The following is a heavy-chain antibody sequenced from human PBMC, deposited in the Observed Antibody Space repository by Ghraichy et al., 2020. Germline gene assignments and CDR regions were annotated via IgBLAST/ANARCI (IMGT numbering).Heavy chain of an antibody. CDR3: ARGPLDREYYDSYVDY. CDR1: GESFSGYY. D-gene: IGHD3-22*01. Sequence: SETLSLTCAVYGESFSGYYWSWIRQPPEKGLEWIGEINHSGSNNYNPSLKSRVTMSVDTSKNQLSLKLNSVTAADTAVYYCARGPLDREYYDSYVDYWGQGTLVTVSS. CDR2: INHSGSN. J-gene: IGHJ4*02. V-gene: IGHV4-34*01.